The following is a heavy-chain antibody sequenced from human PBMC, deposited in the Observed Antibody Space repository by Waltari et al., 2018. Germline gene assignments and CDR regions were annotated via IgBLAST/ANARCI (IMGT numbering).Heavy chain of an antibody. CDR2: SIPILGTA. CDR3: ARELSWYSSGYDAFDI. D-gene: IGHD6-19*01. Sequence: QVQLVQSGAEVKKPGSSVKVSCKASGGTFRSYAISWVRQAPGKGLEWMGRSIPILGTANHAQKFHASVTLTADESTSTAYMELSSLSSEDSAVYYCARELSWYSSGYDAFDIWGQGTMVTVSS. V-gene: IGHV1-69*11. J-gene: IGHJ3*02. CDR1: GGTFRSYA.